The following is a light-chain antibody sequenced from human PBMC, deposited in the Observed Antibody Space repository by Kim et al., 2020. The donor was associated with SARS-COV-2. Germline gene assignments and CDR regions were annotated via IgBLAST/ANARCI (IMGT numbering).Light chain of an antibody. CDR2: KFS. CDR1: QSHVHLIGQTF. V-gene: IGKV2-30*02. J-gene: IGKJ2*01. CDR3: MQGTHWPYT. Sequence: PPASISCRSSQSHVHLIGQTFFNWFHQRPGQAPRRLIYKFSYRDSGVPDRFSGSVSGTDFTLKISRVEAEDVVVYYCMQGTHWPYTFGQGTKLEI.